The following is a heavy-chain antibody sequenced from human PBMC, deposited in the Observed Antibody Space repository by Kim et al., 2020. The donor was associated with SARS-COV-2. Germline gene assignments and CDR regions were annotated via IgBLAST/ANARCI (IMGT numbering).Heavy chain of an antibody. CDR1: GLTFSNYA. V-gene: IGHV3-23*01. Sequence: GGSLRLSCAASGLTFSNYAMSWVRQAPGKGLEWVSGISGPGGGTYYADSVEGRFTISRDNSQITLYLQINSLRADDTAVYYCATPQREQRLLPFDYWGQGALVTVSS. CDR3: ATPQREQRLLPFDY. J-gene: IGHJ4*02. D-gene: IGHD1-1*01. CDR2: ISGPGGGT.